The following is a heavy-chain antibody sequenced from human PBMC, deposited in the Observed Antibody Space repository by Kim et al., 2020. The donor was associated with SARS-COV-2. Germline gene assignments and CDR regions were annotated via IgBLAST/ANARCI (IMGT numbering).Heavy chain of an antibody. J-gene: IGHJ6*02. Sequence: GGSLRLSCAASGFTFSTYAINWVRQAPGKGLEWVAVISGSGHSTEYADSVRGRFTLSRDNSKNTLFLQMNSLTAEDTAVYHCAKAYYHYAMDVWGQGTTV. V-gene: IGHV3-23*01. CDR1: GFTFSTYA. CDR3: AKAYYHYAMDV. CDR2: ISGSGHST.